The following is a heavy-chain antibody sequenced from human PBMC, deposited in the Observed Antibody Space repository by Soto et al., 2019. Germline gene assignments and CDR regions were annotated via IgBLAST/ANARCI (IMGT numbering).Heavy chain of an antibody. Sequence: QVPLVQSGAEVKKPGASVKVSCKASGYTFTSYAMHWVRQAPGQRLEWMGWINAGNGNTKYSQKFQGRVTITRDTAASTAYMELSSLRSEDTAVYYCARVRYGDYDRRFDPWGQGTLVTVSS. CDR2: INAGNGNT. CDR3: ARVRYGDYDRRFDP. V-gene: IGHV1-3*01. CDR1: GYTFTSYA. D-gene: IGHD4-17*01. J-gene: IGHJ5*02.